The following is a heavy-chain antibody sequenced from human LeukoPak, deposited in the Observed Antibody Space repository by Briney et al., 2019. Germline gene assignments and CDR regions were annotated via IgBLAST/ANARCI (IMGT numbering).Heavy chain of an antibody. D-gene: IGHD3-10*01. Sequence: PGGSLRLSCAASGFTFSNYWMFWVRQAPGKGLVWVSRIKNDGSITTYADSVKGRFTISRDNAKNTLYLQMNSLRAEDTAVYYCARDLLLWFGELSGDSDYWGQGTLVTVSS. CDR3: ARDLLLWFGELSGDSDY. J-gene: IGHJ4*02. V-gene: IGHV3-74*01. CDR2: IKNDGSIT. CDR1: GFTFSNYW.